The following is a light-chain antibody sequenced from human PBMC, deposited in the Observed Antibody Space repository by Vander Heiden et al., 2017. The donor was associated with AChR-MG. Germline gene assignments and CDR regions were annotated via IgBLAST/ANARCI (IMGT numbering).Light chain of an antibody. Sequence: DIHITQSPSSLAASVGDSVLITCRASQTISRYLNWYQQQPGKAPKLLIYTASSLQSGVPARFSGSGSGTDFTLTISSLQPEDVASYYCQQSYSTPLTFGPGTKVDIK. J-gene: IGKJ3*01. CDR1: QTISRY. V-gene: IGKV1-39*01. CDR3: QQSYSTPLT. CDR2: TAS.